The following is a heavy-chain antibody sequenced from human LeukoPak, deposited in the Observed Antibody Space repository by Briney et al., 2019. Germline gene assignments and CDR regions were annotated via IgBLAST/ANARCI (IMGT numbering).Heavy chain of an antibody. CDR2: ISAYDGNT. CDR1: GYTFTSYG. J-gene: IGHJ5*02. CDR3: ARDPPGVATVVTSNWFDP. Sequence: ASVKVSCKASGYTFTSYGISWVRQAPGQGLEWMGWISAYDGNTNYAQKLQGRVTMTTDTSTSTAYMELRSLRSDDTAVYYCARDPPGVATVVTSNWFDPWGQGTLVTVSS. D-gene: IGHD4-23*01. V-gene: IGHV1-18*01.